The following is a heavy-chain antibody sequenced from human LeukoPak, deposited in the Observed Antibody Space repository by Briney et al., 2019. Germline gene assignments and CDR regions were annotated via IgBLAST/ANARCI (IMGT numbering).Heavy chain of an antibody. J-gene: IGHJ4*02. CDR3: ARDAPGYGGYGD. CDR1: GFTFSTYW. Sequence: PGGSLRLSCAASGFTFSTYWMSWVRKAPGKGLELVGNIKEDGSDKYYGDSVKGRFTISRDNAKNSLYLQMNSLRAEDTAVYYCARDAPGYGGYGDWGQGILVTVSS. V-gene: IGHV3-7*01. D-gene: IGHD5-12*01. CDR2: IKEDGSDK.